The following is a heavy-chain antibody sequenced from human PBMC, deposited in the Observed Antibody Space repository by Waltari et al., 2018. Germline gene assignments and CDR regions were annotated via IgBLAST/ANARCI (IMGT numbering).Heavy chain of an antibody. CDR2: INAANGNT. CDR1: GYSFTAYA. D-gene: IGHD3-10*01. V-gene: IGHV1-3*01. J-gene: IGHJ3*02. CDR3: ARGRSGSFLDAFDI. Sequence: QVQLVQSGAEVKEPGASVKVSCKISGYSFTAYAFHWVRQAPGQRLEWMGWINAANGNTKYSQSFQGRVTIIRDTSATTAYMELTSLRSEDATIYYCARGRSGSFLDAFDIWGQGTVVTVSS.